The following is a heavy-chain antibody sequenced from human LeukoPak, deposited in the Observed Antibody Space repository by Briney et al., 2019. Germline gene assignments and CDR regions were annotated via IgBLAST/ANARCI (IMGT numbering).Heavy chain of an antibody. D-gene: IGHD6-19*01. V-gene: IGHV1-24*01. J-gene: IGHJ4*02. CDR1: GYKLLELS. Sequence: ASVKVSCKVSGYKLLELSMHWVRQAPGKGLEWMGGFGPEESDTVSPQKFQGRVTMTEDTSTDTAYMELSSLRSEDTAVYYCATSVDGLVTLRTYFELWGQGTPVTVSS. CDR3: ATSVDGLVTLRTYFEL. CDR2: FGPEESDT.